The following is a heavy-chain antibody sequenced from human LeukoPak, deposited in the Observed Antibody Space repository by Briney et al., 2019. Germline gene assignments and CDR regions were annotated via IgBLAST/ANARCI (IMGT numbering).Heavy chain of an antibody. CDR1: GYTFTSYG. V-gene: IGHV1-18*01. J-gene: IGHJ5*02. CDR3: ARSTSAAAGYNWFDP. D-gene: IGHD6-13*01. Sequence: ASVKVSCKASGYTFTSYGISWVRQAPGQGLEWMGWISAYNGNTNYAQKLQGRVTMTTDTSTSTAYMELRSLRSDDTAVYYCARSTSAAAGYNWFDPWCQGTLVTVSS. CDR2: ISAYNGNT.